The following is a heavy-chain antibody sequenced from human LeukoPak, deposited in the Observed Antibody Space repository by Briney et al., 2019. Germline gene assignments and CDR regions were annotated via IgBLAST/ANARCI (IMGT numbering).Heavy chain of an antibody. CDR3: ARDSTYSSSWYRHGMDV. CDR1: GFTFSSYG. Sequence: GGSLRLSCAASGFTFSSYGMHWVRQAPGKGLEWVAVIWYDGSNKYYADSVKGRFTISRDNSKSTLYLQMNSLRAEDTAVYYCARDSTYSSSWYRHGMDVWGKGTTVTVSS. D-gene: IGHD6-13*01. V-gene: IGHV3-33*01. CDR2: IWYDGSNK. J-gene: IGHJ6*04.